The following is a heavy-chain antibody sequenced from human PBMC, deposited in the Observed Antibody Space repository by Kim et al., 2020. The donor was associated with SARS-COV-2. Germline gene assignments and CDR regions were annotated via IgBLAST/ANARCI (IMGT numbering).Heavy chain of an antibody. CDR1: GGSFSGYY. Sequence: SETLSLTCAVYGGSFSGYYWSWIRQPPGKGLEWIGEINHSGSTNYNPSLKSRVTISVDTSKNQFSLKLSSVTAADTAVYYCARGTEDIVVVVAATADYYGMDVWGQGTTVTVSS. V-gene: IGHV4-34*01. CDR2: INHSGST. J-gene: IGHJ6*02. D-gene: IGHD2-15*01. CDR3: ARGTEDIVVVVAATADYYGMDV.